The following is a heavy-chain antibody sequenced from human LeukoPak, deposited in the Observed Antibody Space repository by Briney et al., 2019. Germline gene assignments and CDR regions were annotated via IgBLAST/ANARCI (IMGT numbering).Heavy chain of an antibody. V-gene: IGHV5-51*01. Sequence: GESLKISFQGPGILFTDYWIGRVRQIPGKGLGAMGSIYPSDSDTPFSPLFQRQVTISAEKSISTVSLNWRRLKPADTPMFYCARQSRHGSKTRGYYFDHWVQGTLVSDCS. CDR1: GILFTDYW. CDR3: ARQSRHGSKTRGYYFDH. D-gene: IGHD3-10*01. J-gene: IGHJ4*02. CDR2: IYPSDSDT.